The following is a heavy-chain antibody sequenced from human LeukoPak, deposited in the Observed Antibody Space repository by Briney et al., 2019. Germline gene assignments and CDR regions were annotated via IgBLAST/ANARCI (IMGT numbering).Heavy chain of an antibody. D-gene: IGHD5/OR15-5a*01. J-gene: IGHJ3*02. CDR3: IRGGIQVSGIDAFDI. CDR2: IGIAGDT. V-gene: IGHV3-13*01. CDR1: GFTFSSYD. Sequence: PGGSLRLSCAASGFTFSSYDMHWVRQAPGRGLEWVSAIGIAGDTYYPDSVKGRSTISRENAKNSMYLQMNSLKDGDTAVYYCIRGGIQVSGIDAFDIWGQGTMVTVSS.